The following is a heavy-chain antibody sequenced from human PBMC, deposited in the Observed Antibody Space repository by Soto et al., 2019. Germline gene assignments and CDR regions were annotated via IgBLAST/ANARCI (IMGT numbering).Heavy chain of an antibody. CDR3: ASSILYSGYDY. CDR1: GFTFSSYG. J-gene: IGHJ4*02. CDR2: ISYDGSNK. D-gene: IGHD5-12*01. Sequence: GGSLRLSCAASGFTFSSYGMHWVRQAPGKGLEWVAVISYDGSNKYYADSVKGRFTISRDNSKNTLYLQMNSLRAEDTAVYYCASSILYSGYDYWGQGTLVTVSS. V-gene: IGHV3-30*03.